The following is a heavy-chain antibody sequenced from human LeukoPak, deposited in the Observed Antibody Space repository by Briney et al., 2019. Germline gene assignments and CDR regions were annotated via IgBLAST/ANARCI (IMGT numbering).Heavy chain of an antibody. Sequence: GGSLRLSCAASGFTVSSNYMSWVRQAPGKGLEWVSVIYSGGSTYYADSVKGRFTISRHNSKNTLYLQMNSLRAEDTAVYYCAREGSSGDDAFDIWGQGTMVTVSS. CDR2: IYSGGST. CDR1: GFTVSSNY. V-gene: IGHV3-53*04. J-gene: IGHJ3*02. CDR3: AREGSSGDDAFDI. D-gene: IGHD6-19*01.